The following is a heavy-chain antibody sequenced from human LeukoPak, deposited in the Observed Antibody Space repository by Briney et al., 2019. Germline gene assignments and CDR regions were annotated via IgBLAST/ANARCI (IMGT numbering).Heavy chain of an antibody. V-gene: IGHV7-4-1*02. Sequence: ASVKVSCKTSGYTFTSYAMNWVRQAPGQGLEWMGWINTNTGNPTYAQGFTGRFVFSLDTSVSTAYLQISSLKAEDTAVYYCARVEPLYGYSSGLGYWGQGTLVTVSS. J-gene: IGHJ4*02. D-gene: IGHD6-25*01. CDR2: INTNTGNP. CDR3: ARVEPLYGYSSGLGY. CDR1: GYTFTSYA.